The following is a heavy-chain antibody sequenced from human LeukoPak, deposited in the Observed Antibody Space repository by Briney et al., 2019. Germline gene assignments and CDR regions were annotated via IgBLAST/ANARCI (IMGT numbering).Heavy chain of an antibody. CDR3: ARDGDSSSWYFS. J-gene: IGHJ4*02. CDR2: IILSFGTA. V-gene: IGHV1-69*13. CDR1: GGTFSSYA. Sequence: GALVKLSCTASGGTFSSYAISWVRQAPGQGLEWMGGIILSFGTANYAQTFPGRVTITAAESTSTAYIELSSLRSEDTAVYYCARDGDSSSWYFSWGQGTLVTVSS. D-gene: IGHD6-13*01.